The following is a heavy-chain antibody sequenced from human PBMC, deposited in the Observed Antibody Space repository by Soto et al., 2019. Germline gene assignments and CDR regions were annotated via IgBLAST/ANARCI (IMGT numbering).Heavy chain of an antibody. V-gene: IGHV3-64*01. CDR1: GFTFSSYA. D-gene: IGHD6-13*01. CDR3: ARSVAAAGTYYFDY. Sequence: EVQLVESGGGLVQPGGSLRLSCAASGFTFSSYAMHWVRQAPGKGLEYVSAISSNGGSTYYANSVKGRFTISRDNSKNTLYLQMGSLRAEDMAVYYCARSVAAAGTYYFDYWGQGTLVTVSS. CDR2: ISSNGGST. J-gene: IGHJ4*02.